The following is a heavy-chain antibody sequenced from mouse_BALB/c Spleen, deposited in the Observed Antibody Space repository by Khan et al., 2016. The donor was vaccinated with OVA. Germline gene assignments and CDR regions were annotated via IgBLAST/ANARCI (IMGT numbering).Heavy chain of an antibody. CDR3: ASHVKLYVMDY. CDR2: IWSGGRT. Sequence: QVQLKQSGPGLVQPSQSLSITCTVSGFSLTSYEIHWVRQSPGKGLEWLGVIWSGGRTEYNAAFISRLSISKDNSKSQVFFKMNSLQPNDTGIYYCASHVKLYVMDYWGQGTSVTVSP. CDR1: GFSLTSYE. J-gene: IGHJ4*01. V-gene: IGHV2-2*02.